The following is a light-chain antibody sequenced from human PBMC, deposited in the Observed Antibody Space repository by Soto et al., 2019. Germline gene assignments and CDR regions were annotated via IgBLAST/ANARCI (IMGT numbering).Light chain of an antibody. J-gene: IGLJ2*01. Sequence: SALTQPASVSGSPGQSITISCTGTSSDVGSYDLVSWYQHHPGKAPKVMIYEVSKRPSGLSNRFSASKSGNTASLTISGLQAEDEADYYCSSYAGSTTYVVFGGGTKLTVL. V-gene: IGLV2-23*02. CDR3: SSYAGSTTYVV. CDR1: SSDVGSYDL. CDR2: EVS.